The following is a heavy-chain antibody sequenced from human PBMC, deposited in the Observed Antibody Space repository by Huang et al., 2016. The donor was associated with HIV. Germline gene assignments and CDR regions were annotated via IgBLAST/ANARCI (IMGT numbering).Heavy chain of an antibody. D-gene: IGHD3-3*01. V-gene: IGHV3-30*03. CDR3: ARGPIRFLAWLLNFDY. Sequence: QILLIESGGGVVQPGRSLRLSCAASGFTFSSYGMHWVRQAPGKGLEVVAVISDDEDNKYYADSVRGRFTISRANSKNTLYLQMNSLRIEDTAVYYCARGPIRFLAWLLNFDYWGQGALVTVSS. CDR2: ISDDEDNK. J-gene: IGHJ4*02. CDR1: GFTFSSYG.